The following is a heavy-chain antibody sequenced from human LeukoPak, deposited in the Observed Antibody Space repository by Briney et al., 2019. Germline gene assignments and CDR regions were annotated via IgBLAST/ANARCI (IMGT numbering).Heavy chain of an antibody. CDR3: AGHPLYYGFSY. Sequence: SETLSLTCTVSGGSISSSSYYWGWIRQPPGKGLEWIGSIYYSGSTYYNPSLKSRVTISVDTSKNQFSLKLSSVTAADTAVYYCAGHPLYYGFSYWGQGTLVTVSS. CDR1: GGSISSSSYY. D-gene: IGHD3-10*01. V-gene: IGHV4-39*01. CDR2: IYYSGST. J-gene: IGHJ4*02.